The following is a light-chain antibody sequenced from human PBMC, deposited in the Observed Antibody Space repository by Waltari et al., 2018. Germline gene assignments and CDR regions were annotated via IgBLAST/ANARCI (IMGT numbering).Light chain of an antibody. CDR3: YSATDNNVV. Sequence: SYELTQPSSVSVSPGQTATITCSGDILAKKFARGFQQKPGQAPVVVIYKDNERPPGIPERFSGSSSGTTVTLTISGAQVEDEADYHCYSATDNNVVFGGGTKLTVL. J-gene: IGLJ2*01. V-gene: IGLV3-27*01. CDR1: ILAKKF. CDR2: KDN.